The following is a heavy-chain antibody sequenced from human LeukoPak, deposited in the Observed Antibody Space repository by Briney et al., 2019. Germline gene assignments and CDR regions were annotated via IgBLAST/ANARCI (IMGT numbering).Heavy chain of an antibody. CDR2: ISTSSRYI. D-gene: IGHD3-22*01. CDR1: GFTLSNYD. V-gene: IGHV3-21*01. CDR3: ARAPSEIGGYYPEYFRH. Sequence: PGGSLRLSCAASGFTLSNYDMNWVRQAPGKGLEWVSSISTSSRYIYYKDSVRGRFTISRDDAKNSLYLEMNSLRAEDTAVCYCARAPSEIGGYYPEYFRHWGQGTLVTVSS. J-gene: IGHJ1*01.